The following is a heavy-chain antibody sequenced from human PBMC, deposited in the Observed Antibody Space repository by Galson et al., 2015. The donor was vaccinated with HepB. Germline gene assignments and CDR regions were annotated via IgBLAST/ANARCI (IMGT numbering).Heavy chain of an antibody. CDR2: ISADNGNT. Sequence: SVKVSCKASGYTFNSYGISWVRQAPGQGLEWMGWISADNGNTKYAQKFQGRVTMTTDTSTSTAYLELRGLRSDDTAVYYCARAIKFLWFGGDLDYYGVGVWGQGTTVTVSS. CDR1: GYTFNSYG. CDR3: ARAIKFLWFGGDLDYYGVGV. D-gene: IGHD3-10*01. V-gene: IGHV1-18*04. J-gene: IGHJ6*01.